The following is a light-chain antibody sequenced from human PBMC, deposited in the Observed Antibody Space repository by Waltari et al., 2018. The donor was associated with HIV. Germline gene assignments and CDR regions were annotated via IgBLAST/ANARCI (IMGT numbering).Light chain of an antibody. Sequence: QSALTQPASVSGSPGQSITISCPRTSSDVGSYNLVSWYQQHPGKAPKLMIYEVNKRPSGVSNHVPGSMSGNTGSLATSGLQAEDEADYFCCSSGGNRVDVVFGGGTALPVL. J-gene: IGLJ2*01. V-gene: IGLV2-23*02. CDR3: CSSGGNRVDVV. CDR1: SSDVGSYNL. CDR2: EVN.